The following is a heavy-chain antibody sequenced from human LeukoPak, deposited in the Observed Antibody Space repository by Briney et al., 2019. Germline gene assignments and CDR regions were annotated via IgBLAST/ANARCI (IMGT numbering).Heavy chain of an antibody. J-gene: IGHJ4*02. CDR1: GFTFSSYA. CDR3: AKVSSVFGVVTPPYFDY. CDR2: ISGSGGST. V-gene: IGHV3-23*01. D-gene: IGHD3-3*01. Sequence: GGPLRLSCAASGFTFSSYAMSWVRQAPGKGLEWVSAISGSGGSTYYADSVKGRFTISRDNSKNTLYLQMNSLRAEDTAVYYCAKVSSVFGVVTPPYFDYWGQGTLVTVSS.